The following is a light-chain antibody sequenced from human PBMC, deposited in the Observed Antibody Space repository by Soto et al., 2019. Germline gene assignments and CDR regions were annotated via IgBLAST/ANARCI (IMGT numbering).Light chain of an antibody. CDR2: EES. J-gene: IGKJ5*01. Sequence: DIHLTQSPSFLSASVGDRVTITCRPSQAVPNNMAWYQQKPGKPPKLLIYEESTLHSGVPSRFSGRKSGTQFTLTIDSLQPEDFATYYCQQANSFPLTFGQGTRLENK. CDR3: QQANSFPLT. CDR1: QAVPNN. V-gene: IGKV1-9*01.